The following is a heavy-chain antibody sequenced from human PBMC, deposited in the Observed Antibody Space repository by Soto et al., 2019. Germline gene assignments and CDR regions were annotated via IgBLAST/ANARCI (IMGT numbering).Heavy chain of an antibody. D-gene: IGHD2-15*01. CDR1: GGTFSSYA. V-gene: IGHV1-69*01. CDR2: IIPIFGTA. J-gene: IGHJ6*02. Sequence: QVQLVQSGAEVKKPGSSVKVSCKASGGTFSSYAISWVRQAPGQGLEWMGGIIPIFGTANYAQKFQGRVTITADESTSTAYMELSSLRSEDTAVYYCARKLTGYCSGGSCARVGLGYYYYGMDVWGQGTTVTVSS. CDR3: ARKLTGYCSGGSCARVGLGYYYYGMDV.